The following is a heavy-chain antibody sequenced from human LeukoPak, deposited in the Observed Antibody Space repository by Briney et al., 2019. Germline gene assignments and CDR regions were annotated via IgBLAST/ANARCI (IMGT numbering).Heavy chain of an antibody. V-gene: IGHV4-59*01. CDR3: ARGQVVSDC. J-gene: IGHJ4*02. CDR1: GDSISGYF. Sequence: SETLSLTCTVSGDSISGYFWSWIRQTPGKGLEWIGYVHYSGATNYNPSLKSRVTISVDTSRNQFSLKLSSVTAADTAVYYCARGQVVSDCWGQGTLVTVSS. D-gene: IGHD6-6*01. CDR2: VHYSGAT.